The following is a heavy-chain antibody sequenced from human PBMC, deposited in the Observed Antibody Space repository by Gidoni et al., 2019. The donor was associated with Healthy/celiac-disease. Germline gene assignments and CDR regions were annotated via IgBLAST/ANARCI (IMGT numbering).Heavy chain of an antibody. CDR1: GYTATGYY. D-gene: IGHD6-13*01. J-gene: IGHJ4*02. CDR3: ARDLERWGAAATDY. Sequence: QVQLEQSGAEVKKPGASVKVSCKASGYTATGYYMHWVRQAPGQGLAWMGWINPNSGGTNYAQKFQGRVTMTRDTSISTAYMELSRLRSDDTAVYYCARDLERWGAAATDYWGQGTLVTVSS. CDR2: INPNSGGT. V-gene: IGHV1-2*02.